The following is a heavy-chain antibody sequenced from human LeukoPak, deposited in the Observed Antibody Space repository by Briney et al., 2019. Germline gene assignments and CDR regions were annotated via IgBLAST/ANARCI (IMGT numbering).Heavy chain of an antibody. V-gene: IGHV3-23*01. J-gene: IGHJ5*02. CDR2: ISGSSGST. CDR1: GFTFSSYG. D-gene: IGHD6-13*01. Sequence: GGSLRLSCAASGFTFSSYGMSWVRQAPGKGLEWVSAISGSSGSTYYADSVKGRFTISRDNSKNTLYLQMNSLRAEDTAVYYCAKVAAGYSSSWYDWFDPWGQGTLVTVSS. CDR3: AKVAAGYSSSWYDWFDP.